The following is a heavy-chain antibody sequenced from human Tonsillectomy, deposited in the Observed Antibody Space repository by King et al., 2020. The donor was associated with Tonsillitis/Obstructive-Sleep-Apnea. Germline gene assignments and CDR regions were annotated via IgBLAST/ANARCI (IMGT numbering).Heavy chain of an antibody. Sequence: VQLVESGGGVVQPGRSLRLSCAASGFSFSKYGMNWVRQAPGKGLEWVALIWYDGSNKYYADSVKGRFTISRDNSKNTLYLQMNSLRAEDAALYYCAGSLCGGDCYRDYWGQGTLVTVSS. V-gene: IGHV3-33*01. CDR3: AGSLCGGDCYRDY. D-gene: IGHD2-21*02. J-gene: IGHJ4*02. CDR2: IWYDGSNK. CDR1: GFSFSKYG.